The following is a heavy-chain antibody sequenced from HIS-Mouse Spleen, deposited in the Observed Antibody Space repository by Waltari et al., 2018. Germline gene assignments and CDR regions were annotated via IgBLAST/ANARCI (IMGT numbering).Heavy chain of an antibody. V-gene: IGHV3-21*01. D-gene: IGHD2-8*01. CDR3: ARPDVLMVYAIDY. J-gene: IGHJ4*02. CDR2: ISSSSSYI. CDR1: GFTFRSYS. Sequence: EVQLVESGGGLVKPGGSLRLSGAASGFTFRSYSRNWVRQAPGKGLEWVSSISSSSSYIYYADSVKGRFTISRDNAKNSLYLQMNSLRAEDTAVYYCARPDVLMVYAIDYWGQGTLVTVSS.